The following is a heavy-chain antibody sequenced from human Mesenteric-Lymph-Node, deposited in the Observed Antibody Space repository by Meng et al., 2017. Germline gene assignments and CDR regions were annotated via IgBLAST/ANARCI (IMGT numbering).Heavy chain of an antibody. CDR1: GYTFTTYG. CDR3: ARVEVGITSGDY. CDR2: ISTYNGKA. V-gene: IGHV1-18*01. J-gene: IGHJ4*02. D-gene: IGHD1-26*01. Sequence: QVQLGQSGTEMKRPGASVKVSCKASGYTFTTYGITWVRQAPGQGPEWMGWISTYNGKATFPQKFQGRISMTTDTYTNTAYMELRSLRSDDTAIYYCARVEVGITSGDYWGQGTLVTVSS.